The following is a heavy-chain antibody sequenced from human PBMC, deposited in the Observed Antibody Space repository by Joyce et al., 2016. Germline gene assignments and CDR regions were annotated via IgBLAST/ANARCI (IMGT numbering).Heavy chain of an antibody. CDR3: AKIALSESDH. Sequence: QVQLVQSGAEVKNPGASVKVSCKASGYTFSDYYINWVRRAPGQGLEWVGWINPKSGDTKYAQKFQGRVTMTRDTSMTTAYMEISRLRVDDTAVYYCAKIALSESDHWGQGTLVSVSS. CDR2: INPKSGDT. D-gene: IGHD2-21*01. V-gene: IGHV1-2*02. J-gene: IGHJ4*02. CDR1: GYTFSDYY.